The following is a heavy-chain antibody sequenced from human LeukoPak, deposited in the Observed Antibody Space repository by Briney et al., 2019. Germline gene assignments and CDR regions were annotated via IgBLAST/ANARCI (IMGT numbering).Heavy chain of an antibody. D-gene: IGHD4-23*01. J-gene: IGHJ4*02. Sequence: GGSLRLSCAASGFTFSGYGMHSARQAPGKGREWVAFIHYDGSDKYYAESVKGRFSISRDNSKNTLYLQMNSLRAEDTAVYYCAKDLGNSFDYWGQGTLVTVSS. CDR3: AKDLGNSFDY. CDR2: IHYDGSDK. CDR1: GFTFSGYG. V-gene: IGHV3-30*02.